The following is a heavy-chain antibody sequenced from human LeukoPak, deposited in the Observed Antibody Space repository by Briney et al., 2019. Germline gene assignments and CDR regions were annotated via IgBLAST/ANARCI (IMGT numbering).Heavy chain of an antibody. D-gene: IGHD2-8*01. V-gene: IGHV3-7*01. CDR3: TKLARAPRDFDY. CDR1: GFTFSSYW. Sequence: GGSLRLSCAASGFTFSSYWMSWVRQAPGKGLEWVANIKQDGSEKYYVDSVKGRFTISRDNAKKSLYLQMNSLRAEDTAVYYCTKLARAPRDFDYWGQGTLVTVSS. CDR2: IKQDGSEK. J-gene: IGHJ4*01.